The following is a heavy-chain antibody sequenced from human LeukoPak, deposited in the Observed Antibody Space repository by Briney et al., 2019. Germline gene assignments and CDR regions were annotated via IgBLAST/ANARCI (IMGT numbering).Heavy chain of an antibody. Sequence: GGSLRLSCAASGFTFRSYSMNWVRQAPGKGLEWVAVISYDGSNKYYADSVKGRFTISRDNSKNTLYLQMNSLRAEDTAVYYCARDRLERDMVRGNYYYYMDVWGKGTTVTVSS. CDR1: GFTFRSYS. J-gene: IGHJ6*03. CDR2: ISYDGSNK. V-gene: IGHV3-30*03. CDR3: ARDRLERDMVRGNYYYYMDV. D-gene: IGHD3-10*01.